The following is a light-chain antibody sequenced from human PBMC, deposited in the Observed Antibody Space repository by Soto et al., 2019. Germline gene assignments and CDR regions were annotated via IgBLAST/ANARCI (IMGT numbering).Light chain of an antibody. J-gene: IGLJ1*01. CDR3: SSYTSSSAFV. V-gene: IGLV2-14*01. CDR1: SSDVGGYNY. CDR2: DVS. Sequence: QSVLTQPASVSGSPGQSITISCTGTSSDVGGYNYVSWYQRHPGKAPKLMIYDVSNRPSGVSNRFSGSESGNTASLTISGLQAEDEADYYCSSYTSSSAFVFGTGTKVTVL.